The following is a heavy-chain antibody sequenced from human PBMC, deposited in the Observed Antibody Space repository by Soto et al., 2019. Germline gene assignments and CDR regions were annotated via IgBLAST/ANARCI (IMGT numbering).Heavy chain of an antibody. J-gene: IGHJ6*02. CDR3: ARDRHMDVVWGGTYYYGMDV. V-gene: IGHV4-59*01. D-gene: IGHD5-12*01. Sequence: KPSETLSLTCTVSGGSISSYYWSWIRQPPGKGLEWIGYIYYSGSTNYNPPLKSRVTISVDTSKNQFSLKLSSVTAADTAVYYCARDRHMDVVWGGTYYYGMDVWGQGTTVTVSS. CDR2: IYYSGST. CDR1: GGSISSYY.